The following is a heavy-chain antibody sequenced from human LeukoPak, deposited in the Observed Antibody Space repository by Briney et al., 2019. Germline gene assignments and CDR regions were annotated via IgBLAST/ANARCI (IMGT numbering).Heavy chain of an antibody. CDR2: ISYDGSNN. CDR1: GFTFSSYG. CDR3: AKVRGLNYYYGMDV. D-gene: IGHD3-10*01. Sequence: GGSLRLSCAASGFTFSSYGMHWVRQAPGKGLEWVAVISYDGSNNYYADSVKGRFTISRDNSKNTLYLQMNSLRPEDTAVYYCAKVRGLNYYYGMDVWGQGTKVTVSS. V-gene: IGHV3-30*18. J-gene: IGHJ6*02.